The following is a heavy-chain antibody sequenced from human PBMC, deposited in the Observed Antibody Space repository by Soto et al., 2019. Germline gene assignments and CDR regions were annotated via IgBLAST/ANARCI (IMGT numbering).Heavy chain of an antibody. J-gene: IGHJ4*02. D-gene: IGHD2-15*01. CDR1: GFTFSSYA. CDR2: ISGSGGST. Sequence: EVQLLESGGGLVQPGGSLRLSCAASGFTFSSYAMSWVRQAPGKGLEWVSAISGSGGSTYYADSVKGRFTISRDNSKNTLYLQMDSLRAEDTSVYYCATDSGGSPFDYWGQGTLVTVSS. V-gene: IGHV3-23*01. CDR3: ATDSGGSPFDY.